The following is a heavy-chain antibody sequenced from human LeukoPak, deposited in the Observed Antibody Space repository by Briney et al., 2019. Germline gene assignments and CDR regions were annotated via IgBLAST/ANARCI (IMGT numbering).Heavy chain of an antibody. CDR2: IRTSGDYI. J-gene: IGHJ4*02. Sequence: PGGSLRLSCAASGFTFSNYGMNWVRQAPGRGLEWVSSIRTSGDYIYYADSLKGRFTISRDNAKSSLFLQMNSLRAEDTAVYYCARAKPKNMVRGLIMRRESRYYFDYWGQGTLVTVSS. D-gene: IGHD3-10*01. CDR3: ARAKPKNMVRGLIMRRESRYYFDY. CDR1: GFTFSNYG. V-gene: IGHV3-21*01.